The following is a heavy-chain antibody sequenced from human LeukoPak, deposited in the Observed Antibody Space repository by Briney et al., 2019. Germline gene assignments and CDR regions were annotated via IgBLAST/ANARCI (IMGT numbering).Heavy chain of an antibody. CDR3: AKREYYYDSSGYFGY. Sequence: GGSLRLSCAASGFTFSSYGMHWVRQAPGKGLEWVAFIRYDGSNKYYADSVKGRFTISRDNSKNTLYLQMNSLRAEDTAVYYCAKREYYYDSSGYFGYWGQGTLVTVSS. CDR2: IRYDGSNK. J-gene: IGHJ4*02. V-gene: IGHV3-30*02. CDR1: GFTFSSYG. D-gene: IGHD3-22*01.